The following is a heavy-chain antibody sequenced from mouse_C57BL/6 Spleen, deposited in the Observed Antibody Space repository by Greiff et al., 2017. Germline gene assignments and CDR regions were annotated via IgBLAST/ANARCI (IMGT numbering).Heavy chain of an antibody. CDR2: INPGSGGT. D-gene: IGHD1-1*01. Sequence: VHLVESGAELVRPGTSVKVSCKASGYAFTNYLIEWVKQRPGQGLEWIGVINPGSGGTNYNEKFKGKATLTADKSSSTAYMQLSSLTSEDSAVYFCARDYYGSSLWFAYWGQGTLVTVSA. J-gene: IGHJ3*01. V-gene: IGHV1-54*01. CDR3: ARDYYGSSLWFAY. CDR1: GYAFTNYL.